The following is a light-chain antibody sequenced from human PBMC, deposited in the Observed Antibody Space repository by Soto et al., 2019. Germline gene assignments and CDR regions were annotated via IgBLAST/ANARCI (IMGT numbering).Light chain of an antibody. J-gene: IGKJ5*01. CDR3: QQYNNWPRT. CDR2: GAS. Sequence: EIVLTQSPATLSLSPGERATLSCRASQSVSSNLAWYQQKPGQAPRLLIYGASTRATGIPARFSGSGSGTEFTLTISSLQSADFAVYYCQQYNNWPRTFGQGTRLEIK. V-gene: IGKV3-15*01. CDR1: QSVSSN.